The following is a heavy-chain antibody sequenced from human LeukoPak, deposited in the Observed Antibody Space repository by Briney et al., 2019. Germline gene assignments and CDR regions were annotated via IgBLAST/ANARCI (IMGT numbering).Heavy chain of an antibody. D-gene: IGHD3-22*01. Sequence: SETLSFTCAVYGGSFSGYYWSWIRQPPGKGLGWIGEINHSGSTNYNPSLKSRVTISVDTSKNQFSLKLSSVTAADTAVYYCARVYDSSGYGYWGQGTLVTVSS. CDR1: GGSFSGYY. V-gene: IGHV4-34*01. CDR2: INHSGST. J-gene: IGHJ4*02. CDR3: ARVYDSSGYGY.